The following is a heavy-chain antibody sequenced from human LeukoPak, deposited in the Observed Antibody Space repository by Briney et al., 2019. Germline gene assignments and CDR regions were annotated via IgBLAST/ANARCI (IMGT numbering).Heavy chain of an antibody. J-gene: IGHJ4*02. D-gene: IGHD1-7*01. CDR3: ARGAPRGVWNFYFDY. CDR1: GYALSNYG. Sequence: SVQVSCMASGYALSNYGIGWVRPAPGQGLEGMGWVGPYNRKTNYSQKFQGRVTMTTDTSTNTAYLELRTLRSDDTAVYYCARGAPRGVWNFYFDYWGQGTLVAVSS. V-gene: IGHV1-18*01. CDR2: VGPYNRKT.